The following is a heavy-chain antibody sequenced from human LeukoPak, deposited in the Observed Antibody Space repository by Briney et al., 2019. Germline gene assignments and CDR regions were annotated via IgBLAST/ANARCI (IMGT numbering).Heavy chain of an antibody. D-gene: IGHD6-13*01. Sequence: ASVKVSCKASGYTFTGSYMHWVRQAPGQGLEWMGWINPNSGGTNYAQKFQGRVTMTRDTSISTAYMELSRLRSDDTAVYYCARDVGLAAAGTKHYFDYWGQGTLVTVSS. V-gene: IGHV1-2*02. J-gene: IGHJ4*02. CDR3: ARDVGLAAAGTKHYFDY. CDR1: GYTFTGSY. CDR2: INPNSGGT.